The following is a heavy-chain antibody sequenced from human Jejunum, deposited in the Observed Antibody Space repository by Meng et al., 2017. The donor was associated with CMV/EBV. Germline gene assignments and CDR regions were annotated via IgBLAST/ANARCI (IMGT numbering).Heavy chain of an antibody. V-gene: IGHV1-18*01. CDR1: GYTLTSYG. J-gene: IGHJ4*02. Sequence: VSCKASGYTLTSYGINWVRQAPGQGLEWMGWISAYDGNAYFAQKFQGRVTMTRDTSTSTGYMELRSLRSDDTAVYYCARGAPPDYWGQGTRVTVSS. CDR2: ISAYDGNA. CDR3: ARGAPPDY.